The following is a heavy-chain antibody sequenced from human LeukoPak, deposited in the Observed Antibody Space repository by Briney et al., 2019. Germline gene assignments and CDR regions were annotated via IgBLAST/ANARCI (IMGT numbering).Heavy chain of an antibody. CDR1: GYTFTGYY. V-gene: IGHV1-2*04. J-gene: IGHJ6*02. CDR3: ARALAAAGFPYYYYGMDV. D-gene: IGHD6-13*01. Sequence: ASVKVSCKASGYTFTGYYMHWARQAPGQGLEWMGWINPNSGGTNYAQKFQGWVTMTRDTSISTAYMELSRLRSDDTAVYYCARALAAAGFPYYYYGMDVWGQGTTVTVSS. CDR2: INPNSGGT.